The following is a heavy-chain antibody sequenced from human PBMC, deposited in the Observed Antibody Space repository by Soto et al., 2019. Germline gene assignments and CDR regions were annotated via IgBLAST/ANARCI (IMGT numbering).Heavy chain of an antibody. Sequence: QLQLQESCPGLGKPSETLSLTCTVSGGSISTGSYYWGWIRQPPGKGLEWIGSIYYSGSPYYNPSLKSRVTVFGDASKNQFARKLNSVTAADTAVYYCARLEKESRDFDRNDYWGQGTLVTVSS. J-gene: IGHJ4*02. D-gene: IGHD3-9*01. CDR2: IYYSGSP. CDR3: ARLEKESRDFDRNDY. V-gene: IGHV4-39*01. CDR1: GGSISTGSYY.